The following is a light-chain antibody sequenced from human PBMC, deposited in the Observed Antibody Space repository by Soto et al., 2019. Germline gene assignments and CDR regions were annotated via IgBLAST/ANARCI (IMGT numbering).Light chain of an antibody. Sequence: QSVLTQPAYVSGSPGQSITISCTGASNDIGRYNYVSWFQQHPDKAPKLMIYEVSNRPSGVSHRFSGSKSGNTASLSISGLQAEDEADYYCSSYTSSSRWVFGGGTKLTVL. J-gene: IGLJ3*02. CDR3: SSYTSSSRWV. CDR2: EVS. CDR1: SNDIGRYNY. V-gene: IGLV2-14*01.